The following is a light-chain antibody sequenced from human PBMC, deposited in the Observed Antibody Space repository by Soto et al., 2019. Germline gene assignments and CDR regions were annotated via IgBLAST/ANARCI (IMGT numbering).Light chain of an antibody. CDR2: GAS. CDR3: QKYGVSPII. V-gene: IGKV3-20*01. J-gene: IGKJ5*01. CDR1: QSVSASY. Sequence: EIVLAQSPGTLSLSPGDRATLSCRASQSVSASYLGWYQQKPGQAPRLLIYGASSRATGIPDRFRGSWSGTDFTLTISSLEPEDFAVYYCQKYGVSPIIFGQGTRLEIK.